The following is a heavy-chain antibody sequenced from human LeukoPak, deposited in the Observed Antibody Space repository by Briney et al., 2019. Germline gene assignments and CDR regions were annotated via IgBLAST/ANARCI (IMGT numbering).Heavy chain of an antibody. CDR2: ISGSGGST. CDR3: AKAMVRGVPKYGMDV. CDR1: GFTFSRYA. J-gene: IGHJ6*02. Sequence: GGSLRLSCAASGFTFSRYAMSWVRQAPGKGLEWVSAISGSGGSTYYADSVKGRFTISRDNSKNTLYLQMNSLRAEDTAGYYCAKAMVRGVPKYGMDVWGQGTTVTVSS. D-gene: IGHD3-10*01. V-gene: IGHV3-23*01.